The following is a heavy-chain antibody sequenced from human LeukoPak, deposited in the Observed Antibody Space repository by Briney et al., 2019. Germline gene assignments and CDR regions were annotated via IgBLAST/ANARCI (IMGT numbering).Heavy chain of an antibody. V-gene: IGHV1-8*02. J-gene: IGHJ6*03. D-gene: IGHD5-12*01. CDR3: ARVRGSSGYERYYYYYMDV. CDR2: MNPNSGNT. CDR1: GYTFTSYG. Sequence: ASVKVSCKASGYTFTSYGISWVRQATGQGLEWMGWMNPNSGNTGYAQKFQGRVTMTRNTSISTAYMELSSLRSEDTAVYYCARVRGSSGYERYYYYYMDVWGKGTTVTISS.